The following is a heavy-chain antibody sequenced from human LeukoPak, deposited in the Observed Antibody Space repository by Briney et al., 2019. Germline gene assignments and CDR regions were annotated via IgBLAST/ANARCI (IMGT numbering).Heavy chain of an antibody. J-gene: IGHJ4*02. CDR3: ARLTDF. CDR1: GGSIIISNYY. CDR2: ISYTGTT. V-gene: IGHV4-39*01. Sequence: SETLSLTCTVSGGSIIISNYYWSWIRQSPGKGLECIGNISYTGTTYYNPYIRSRVQMSVDTAKNQFSLSLSSVTAPDTAVYYCARLTDFWGQRILVTVSS.